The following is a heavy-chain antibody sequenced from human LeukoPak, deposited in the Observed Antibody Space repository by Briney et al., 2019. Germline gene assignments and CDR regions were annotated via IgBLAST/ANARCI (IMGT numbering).Heavy chain of an antibody. CDR1: GFTFSSYW. D-gene: IGHD5-12*01. Sequence: PGGSLRLSCAASGFTFSSYWMHWVRQAPGKGLVWVSRINRDGSNINYADSVKGRFTISRDNAKNTLYLQMNSLKTEDTAVYFCARGGAYDSGDYWGQGTLVTVSS. V-gene: IGHV3-74*01. J-gene: IGHJ4*02. CDR3: ARGGAYDSGDY. CDR2: INRDGSNI.